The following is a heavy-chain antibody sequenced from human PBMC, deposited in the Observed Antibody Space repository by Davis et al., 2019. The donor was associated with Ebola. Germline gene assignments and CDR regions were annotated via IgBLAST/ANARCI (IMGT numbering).Heavy chain of an antibody. CDR2: IYYSGST. Sequence: MPSETLSLTCTVSGGSISSYYWSWIRQLPGKGLEWIGYIYYSGSTNYNPSLKSRVTISVDTSKNQFSLKLSSVTAADTAVYYCATYYDFWSGHYGMDVWGQGTTVTVSS. CDR3: ATYYDFWSGHYGMDV. CDR1: GGSISSYY. J-gene: IGHJ6*02. D-gene: IGHD3-3*01. V-gene: IGHV4-59*01.